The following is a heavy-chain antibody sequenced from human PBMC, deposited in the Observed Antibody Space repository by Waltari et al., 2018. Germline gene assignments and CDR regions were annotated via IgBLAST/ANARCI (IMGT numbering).Heavy chain of an antibody. CDR3: ARRETMDAFDI. J-gene: IGHJ3*02. CDR2: INPNSGGT. V-gene: IGHV1-2*06. D-gene: IGHD3-10*01. CDR1: GYTFTGYY. Sequence: QVQLVQSGAEVKKPGASVKVSCKASGYTFTGYYMHWVRQAPGQGLEWMGRINPNSGGTNYEQKFQGRVTMTRDTSISTAYMELSRLRSDDTAVYYCARRETMDAFDIWGQGTMVTVSS.